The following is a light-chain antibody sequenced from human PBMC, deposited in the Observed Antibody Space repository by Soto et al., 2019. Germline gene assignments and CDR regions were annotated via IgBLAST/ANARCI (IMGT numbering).Light chain of an antibody. CDR3: LSFTSSSTYI. CDR1: SSDVGGYKY. CDR2: EVT. Sequence: QSALTQPASVSGSPGQSITISCTGTSSDVGGYKYVSWYQQHPGKAPKLMIYEVTNRPSGVSNRFSGSKSGNTASLTISGLQAEDEADYYCLSFTSSSTYIFGTGTKVTVL. J-gene: IGLJ1*01. V-gene: IGLV2-14*01.